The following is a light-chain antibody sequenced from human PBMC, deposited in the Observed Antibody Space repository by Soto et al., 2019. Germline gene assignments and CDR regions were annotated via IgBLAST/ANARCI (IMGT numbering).Light chain of an antibody. CDR1: QDIGSH. J-gene: IGKJ1*01. Sequence: DIQMTQSPSSLSASVGDRVTITGRASQDIGSHLAWYQQKPEKAPKLLIYKASTLKSGVPSRFSGSGSGTEFTLTISSLQPDDFATYYCQHYNSYSEAFGQGTKVDIK. CDR2: KAS. V-gene: IGKV1-5*03. CDR3: QHYNSYSEA.